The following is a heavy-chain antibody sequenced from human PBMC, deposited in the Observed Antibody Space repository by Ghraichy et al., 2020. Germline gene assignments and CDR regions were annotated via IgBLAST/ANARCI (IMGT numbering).Heavy chain of an antibody. J-gene: IGHJ4*02. Sequence: GGSLRLSCAASGFTFSSYEMNWLRQAPGKGLEFVSYITSSGTDTRNADSVKGRFTISRDNSKNSLYLQMNSLRTEDTAVYYCARMGGHLTSYFDYWGQGTLVTVSS. CDR2: ITSSGTDT. CDR3: ARMGGHLTSYFDY. D-gene: IGHD1-26*01. V-gene: IGHV3-48*03. CDR1: GFTFSSYE.